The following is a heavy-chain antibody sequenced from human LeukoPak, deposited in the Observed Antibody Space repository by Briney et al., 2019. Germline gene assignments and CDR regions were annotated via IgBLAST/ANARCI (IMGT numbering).Heavy chain of an antibody. CDR2: TDTIGVIT. Sequence: GGSLRLSCAASGFTFSNDGMNWVRQAPGKGLEWVSVTDTIGVITYYTDSVKGRFTISRDNSKNTLNLQMDSLRVEDTAVYYCAKGDTGVIRRYYLDSWGQGTLVTVSS. CDR1: GFTFSNDG. J-gene: IGHJ4*02. D-gene: IGHD5-18*01. V-gene: IGHV3-23*05. CDR3: AKGDTGVIRRYYLDS.